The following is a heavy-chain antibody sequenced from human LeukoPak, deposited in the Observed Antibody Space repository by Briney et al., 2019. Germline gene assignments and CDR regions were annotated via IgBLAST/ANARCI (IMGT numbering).Heavy chain of an antibody. J-gene: IGHJ4*02. D-gene: IGHD2-15*01. V-gene: IGHV3-30*18. Sequence: PGRSLRLSCAASGFTFSSYGMHWVRQAPGKGLEWVAVISYDGSNKYYADSVKGRFTISRDNSKNTLYLQMSSLRAEDTAVYYCAKEMGVVVLRLSGFDYWGQGTLVTVSS. CDR3: AKEMGVVVLRLSGFDY. CDR1: GFTFSSYG. CDR2: ISYDGSNK.